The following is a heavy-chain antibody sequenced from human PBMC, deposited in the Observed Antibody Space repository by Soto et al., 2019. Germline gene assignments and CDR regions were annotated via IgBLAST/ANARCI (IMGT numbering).Heavy chain of an antibody. D-gene: IGHD3-10*01. CDR3: ARVGTTLMRGRIRGNDYGMDV. CDR2: INSIGSYI. V-gene: IGHV3-21*01. Sequence: EVQLVESGGGLVKPGGSLRLSCAASGFTFSSYTMNWVRQAPGKGLEWVSSINSIGSYIYDVDSVKGRFTISRDNAQKSLYLEMNSLRVEDTAIYYCARVGTTLMRGRIRGNDYGMDVWGQGTTVIVSS. CDR1: GFTFSSYT. J-gene: IGHJ6*02.